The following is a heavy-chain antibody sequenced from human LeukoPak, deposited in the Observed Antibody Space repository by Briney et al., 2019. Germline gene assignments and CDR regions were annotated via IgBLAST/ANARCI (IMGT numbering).Heavy chain of an antibody. CDR1: VYTFTSYA. J-gene: IGHJ4*02. Sequence: ASVKVSCKASVYTFTSYAMNWVRQAPGQGLEWMGWINTNTGNPTYAQGFTGRFVFSLDTSVSTAYLQISSLKAEDTAVYYCAREGSSGWSRLLSDWGQGTLVTVPS. CDR2: INTNTGNP. D-gene: IGHD6-19*01. V-gene: IGHV7-4-1*02. CDR3: AREGSSGWSRLLSD.